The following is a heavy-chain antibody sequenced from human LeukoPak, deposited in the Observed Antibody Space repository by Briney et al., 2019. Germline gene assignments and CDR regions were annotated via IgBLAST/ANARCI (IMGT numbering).Heavy chain of an antibody. D-gene: IGHD6-19*01. CDR3: ARRAAVADNLFFDY. V-gene: IGHV4-59*08. Sequence: SETLSLTCTVSGGSISSYYWSWIRQPPRKGLEWIGYIYYSGSTNYNPSLKSRVTISVDTSKNQFSLKLSSVTAADTAVYYCARRAAVADNLFFDYWGQGTLVTVSS. CDR1: GGSISSYY. CDR2: IYYSGST. J-gene: IGHJ4*02.